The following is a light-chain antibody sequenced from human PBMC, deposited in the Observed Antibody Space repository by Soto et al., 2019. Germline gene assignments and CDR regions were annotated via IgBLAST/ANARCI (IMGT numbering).Light chain of an antibody. CDR2: DVS. V-gene: IGLV2-14*03. Sequence: QSVLTQPASVSGSPGQSITISCTGTSTDVGGSSYVSWYQHHPGKAPRLMIYDVSNRPSGVSDRFSASKSGNTASLTISGLQAEDEADYSGSPYTSSSTPYVFGTGTKVTVL. CDR3: SPYTSSSTPYV. J-gene: IGLJ1*01. CDR1: STDVGGSSY.